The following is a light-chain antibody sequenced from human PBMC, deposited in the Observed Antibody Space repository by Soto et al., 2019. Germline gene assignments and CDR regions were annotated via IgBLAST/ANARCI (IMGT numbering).Light chain of an antibody. CDR2: RAS. J-gene: IGKJ1*01. V-gene: IGKV1-5*03. CDR3: QQYKSYSRT. Sequence: DIQMTQSPSTLSASVGDRVTITCRASPSISSWLAWYQQKPGKAPKLLIYRASSLESGVPSRFSGSGSGTEFTLTISSLQPDDFATYYCQQYKSYSRTFGQGTKVEIK. CDR1: PSISSW.